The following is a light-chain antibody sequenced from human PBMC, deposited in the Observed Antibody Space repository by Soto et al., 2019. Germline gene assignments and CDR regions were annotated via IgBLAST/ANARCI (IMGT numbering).Light chain of an antibody. V-gene: IGKV1-5*03. CDR2: KAS. CDR1: QTIDSW. J-gene: IGKJ1*01. CDR3: QQYHIYSGT. Sequence: DIQMTQSPSTLSASVGDRVTITCRASQTIDSWLAWYQQRPGKPPNLLIYKASTLASGVPSRFSGSASGTEFTLTINSLQPDDFATYYCQQYHIYSGTLGQGTKVDLK.